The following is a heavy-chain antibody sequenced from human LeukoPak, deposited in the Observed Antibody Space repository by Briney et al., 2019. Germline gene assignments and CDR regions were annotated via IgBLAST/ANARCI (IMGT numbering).Heavy chain of an antibody. D-gene: IGHD4-11*01. CDR2: INSDGSST. J-gene: IGHJ6*02. CDR3: ARGTVTLTYYHGMDV. V-gene: IGHV3-74*01. Sequence: VGSLRLSCAASGFTLSSYSMHWVRPAPGKGLVWVSRINSDGSSTSYADPVKGRFTISRDNAKNTLYLQMNSLRAEDTAVYYCARGTVTLTYYHGMDVWGQGTTVSVSS. CDR1: GFTLSSYS.